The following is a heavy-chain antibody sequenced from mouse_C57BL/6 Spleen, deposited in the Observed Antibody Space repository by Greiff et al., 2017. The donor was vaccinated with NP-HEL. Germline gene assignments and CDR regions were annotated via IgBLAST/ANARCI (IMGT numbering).Heavy chain of an antibody. CDR1: GYTFTSYW. Sequence: QVHLQQPGAELVRPGTSVKLSCKASGYTFTSYWMHWVKQRPGQGLEWIGVIDPSDSYTNYNQKFKGKATLTVDTSSSTAYMQLSSLTSEDSAVYYCARSRKLNWFDYWGQGTTLTVSS. D-gene: IGHD4-1*01. CDR3: ARSRKLNWFDY. CDR2: IDPSDSYT. J-gene: IGHJ2*01. V-gene: IGHV1-59*01.